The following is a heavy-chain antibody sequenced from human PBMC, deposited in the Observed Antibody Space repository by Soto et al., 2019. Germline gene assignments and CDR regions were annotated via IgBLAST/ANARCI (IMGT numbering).Heavy chain of an antibody. Sequence: PSETLSLTCAVYGGSFSGYYWSWIRQPPGKGLEWIGEINHSGSTNYNPSLKSRGTISVDTSKNQFSLKLSSVTAADTAVYYCATARPIVVGPAAPMYYYYYKDVWGKGTTVTVSS. D-gene: IGHD2-2*01. CDR3: ATARPIVVGPAAPMYYYYYKDV. CDR2: INHSGST. J-gene: IGHJ6*03. CDR1: GGSFSGYY. V-gene: IGHV4-34*01.